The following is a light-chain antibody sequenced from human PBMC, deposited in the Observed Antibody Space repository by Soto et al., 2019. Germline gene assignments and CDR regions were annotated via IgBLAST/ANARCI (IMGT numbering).Light chain of an antibody. CDR3: SSYAGSDNYV. J-gene: IGLJ1*01. CDR1: SSDVGGFNF. CDR2: EVS. Sequence: QSALTQPPSASGSPGQSVTISCTGTSSDVGGFNFVSWYQQHPGKAPKLIIYEVSKRPSGVPDRFSGSKSGNTASLTVSGLKTEDEADYYCSSYAGSDNYVFGTGTKLTVL. V-gene: IGLV2-8*01.